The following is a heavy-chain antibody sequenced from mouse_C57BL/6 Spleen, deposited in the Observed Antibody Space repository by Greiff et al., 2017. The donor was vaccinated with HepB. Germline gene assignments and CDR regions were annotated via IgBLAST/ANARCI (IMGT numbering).Heavy chain of an antibody. V-gene: IGHV1-69*01. CDR1: GYTFTSYW. CDR3: ARKGDFDY. J-gene: IGHJ2*01. Sequence: VKLQESGAELVMPGASVKLSCKASGYTFTSYWMHWVKQRPGQGLEWIGEIDPSDSYTNYNQKFKGKSTLTVDKSSITAYMQLSSLTSEDSAVYDCARKGDFDYWGQGTTLTVAS. CDR2: IDPSDSYT. D-gene: IGHD2-13*01.